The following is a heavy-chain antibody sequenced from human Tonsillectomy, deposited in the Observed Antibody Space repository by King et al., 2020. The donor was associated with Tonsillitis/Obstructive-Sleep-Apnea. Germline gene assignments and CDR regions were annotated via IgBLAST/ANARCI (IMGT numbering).Heavy chain of an antibody. CDR1: GYTFTNYY. J-gene: IGHJ4*02. V-gene: IGHV1-46*01. CDR3: VGGPFGMKRAYFDY. CDR2: INSYGGFT. D-gene: IGHD3-16*01. Sequence: QLVQSGAEVKKPGASVTVSCEASGYTFTNYYMHWLRQAPGQGLEWMGMINSYGGFTTYAQNFQGRITVTRDTSRSAVYMDLSRLTSEDTSVYYCVGGPFGMKRAYFDYWGQGALVTVSS.